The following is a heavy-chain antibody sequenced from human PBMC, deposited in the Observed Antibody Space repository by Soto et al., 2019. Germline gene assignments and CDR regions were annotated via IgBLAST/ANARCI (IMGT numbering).Heavy chain of an antibody. Sequence: QVQLVESGGGVVQPGRSLRLSCAASGFTFSSYGMHWVRQAPGKGLEWVAVIWYDGSNKYYADSVKGRFTISRDNSKNTLYLQMNSLRAADTAVYYCARCSTSCYGWFDPWGQGTLVTVSS. J-gene: IGHJ5*02. CDR2: IWYDGSNK. CDR3: ARCSTSCYGWFDP. D-gene: IGHD2-2*01. V-gene: IGHV3-33*01. CDR1: GFTFSSYG.